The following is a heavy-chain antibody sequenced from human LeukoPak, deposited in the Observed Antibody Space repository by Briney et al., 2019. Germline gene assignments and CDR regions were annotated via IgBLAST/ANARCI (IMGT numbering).Heavy chain of an antibody. CDR1: GGTFSSYA. J-gene: IGHJ4*02. D-gene: IGHD3-3*01. V-gene: IGHV1-24*01. CDR2: FDPEDGET. Sequence: ASVKVSCKASGGTFSSYAISWVRQAPGQGLEWMGGFDPEDGETIYAQKFQGRVTMTEDTSTDTAYMELSSLRSEDTAVYYCATSFGVVINFDYWGQGTLVTVSS. CDR3: ATSFGVVINFDY.